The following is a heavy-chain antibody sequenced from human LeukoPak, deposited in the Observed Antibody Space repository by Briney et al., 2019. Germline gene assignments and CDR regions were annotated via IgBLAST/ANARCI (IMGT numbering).Heavy chain of an antibody. CDR2: ISGSGDRT. CDR1: GFTFSYYG. D-gene: IGHD1-26*01. CDR3: AKGSIVGATSCYDLDV. V-gene: IGHV3-23*01. Sequence: GGTLRLSCAASGFTFSYYGMNWVRQAPGKGLEWVSGISGSGDRTYYEDSVTGRFTISRDNSKNTLYLQMNSLRAEDTAVYYCAKGSIVGATSCYDLDVWGTGTTVTVSS. J-gene: IGHJ6*03.